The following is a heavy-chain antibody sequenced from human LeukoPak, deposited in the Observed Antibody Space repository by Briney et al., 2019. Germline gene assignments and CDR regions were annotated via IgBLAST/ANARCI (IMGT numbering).Heavy chain of an antibody. D-gene: IGHD6-19*01. V-gene: IGHV1-69*13. Sequence: ASVKVSCKASGYTFTSYGISWVRQAPGQGLEWMGGIIPIFGTANYAQKFQGRVTITADESTSTAYMELSSLRSEDTAVYYCARGTPGYSSVWGQGTLVTVSS. CDR3: ARGTPGYSSV. CDR2: IIPIFGTA. CDR1: GYTFTSYG. J-gene: IGHJ4*02.